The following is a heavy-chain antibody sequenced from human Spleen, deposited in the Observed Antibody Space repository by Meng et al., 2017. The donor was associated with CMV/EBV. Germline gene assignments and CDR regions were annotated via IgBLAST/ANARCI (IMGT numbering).Heavy chain of an antibody. V-gene: IGHV3-23*01. CDR3: AKRLGVASFDY. J-gene: IGHJ4*02. Sequence: GGSLRLSCAASGFTFDDYGMSWVRQAPGKGLEWVSGISGGGGGPYYADSVKGRFIISRDNSKSTLYLEMNSLRAEDTAVYYCAKRLGVASFDYRGQGTLVTVSS. CDR2: ISGGGGGP. CDR1: GFTFDDYG. D-gene: IGHD3-3*02.